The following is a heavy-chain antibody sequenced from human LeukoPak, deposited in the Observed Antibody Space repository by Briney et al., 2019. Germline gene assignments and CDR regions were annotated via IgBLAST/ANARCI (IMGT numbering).Heavy chain of an antibody. CDR3: ARGRYGDYDY. D-gene: IGHD4-17*01. V-gene: IGHV3-53*01. J-gene: IGHJ4*02. CDR1: GFTVSSNY. Sequence: GGSLRLSCAASGFTVSSNYMSWVRQAPGKGLEWVSVIYSGGSTYYADSVKGQFTISRDSSKNTLYLQMNSLRAEDTAVYYCARGRYGDYDYWGQGTLVTVSS. CDR2: IYSGGST.